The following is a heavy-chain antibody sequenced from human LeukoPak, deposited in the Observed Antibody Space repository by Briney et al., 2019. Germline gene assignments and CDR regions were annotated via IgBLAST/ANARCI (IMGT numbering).Heavy chain of an antibody. V-gene: IGHV3-48*04. J-gene: IGHJ4*02. CDR2: ISGSGSTI. CDR3: ASGNETFDY. Sequence: GGSLRLSCAASGFTFSSYAMSWVRQAPGKGLEWVSIISGSGSTIYYADSVKGRFTISRDNAKNSLYLQMNSLRAEDTAVYYCASGNETFDYWGQGTLVTVSS. CDR1: GFTFSSYA.